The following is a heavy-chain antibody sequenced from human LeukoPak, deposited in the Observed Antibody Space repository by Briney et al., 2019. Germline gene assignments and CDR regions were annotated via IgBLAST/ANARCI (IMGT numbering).Heavy chain of an antibody. Sequence: GGSLRLSCAASGFTFDDYTMHWVRQAPGKGLEWVSLISWDGGSTYYADSVKGRFTISRDNSKNSLYPQMNSLRTEDTALYYCAKDESAYDSSPLGAFDIWSQGTMVTVSS. D-gene: IGHD3-22*01. V-gene: IGHV3-43*01. CDR1: GFTFDDYT. J-gene: IGHJ3*02. CDR2: ISWDGGST. CDR3: AKDESAYDSSPLGAFDI.